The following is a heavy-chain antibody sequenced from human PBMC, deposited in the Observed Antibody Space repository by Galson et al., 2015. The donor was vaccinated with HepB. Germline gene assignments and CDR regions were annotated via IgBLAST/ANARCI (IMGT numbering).Heavy chain of an antibody. Sequence: SLRLSCATSGFTFSRYTMHWVRQAPGRGMEWVAVISQDGSITHHADSVKGRFTISRDNTKNTLYLQMNSLRTEDTDVFYCARSEPRTWHNFDYWGQGTLVTVSS. J-gene: IGHJ4*02. CDR1: GFTFSRYT. CDR2: ISQDGSIT. D-gene: IGHD1-14*01. CDR3: ARSEPRTWHNFDY. V-gene: IGHV3-30*04.